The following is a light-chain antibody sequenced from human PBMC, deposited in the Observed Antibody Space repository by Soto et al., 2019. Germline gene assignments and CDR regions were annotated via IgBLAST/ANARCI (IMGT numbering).Light chain of an antibody. Sequence: EIVLTQSPGTLALSPGESATLSCRASQSVSSSYLAWYQQKPGQAPRLIIYGAYSRATGIPDRFSGSGSGTDFTPTISRLEPEDFAVYYCQQYGSSPPITCGQGTRLDIK. V-gene: IGKV3-20*01. CDR3: QQYGSSPPIT. CDR2: GAY. CDR1: QSVSSSY. J-gene: IGKJ5*01.